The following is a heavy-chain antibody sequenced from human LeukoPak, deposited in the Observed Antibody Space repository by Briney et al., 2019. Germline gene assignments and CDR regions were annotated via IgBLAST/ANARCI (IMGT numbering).Heavy chain of an antibody. J-gene: IGHJ4*02. CDR2: IIPIFGTA. Sequence: ASVKVSCKASGGTFSSYAISWVRQAPGQGLEWMGGIIPIFGTANYAQKFQGRVTITADESTSTAYMELSSLRAEDTAVYYCARDQNCGGDCYGFDYWGQGTLVTVSS. D-gene: IGHD2-21*01. V-gene: IGHV1-69*13. CDR1: GGTFSSYA. CDR3: ARDQNCGGDCYGFDY.